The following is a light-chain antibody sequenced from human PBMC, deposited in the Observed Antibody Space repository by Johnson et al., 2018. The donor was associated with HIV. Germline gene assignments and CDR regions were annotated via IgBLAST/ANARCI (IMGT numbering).Light chain of an antibody. Sequence: QSVLTQSPSVSAAPGQKVTISCSGSSSNIGNNSVSWYQQVPGTAPKLLIYDNNKRPSGIPDRFSGSKSGTSDTLGITGLQTGDEADYYCLAWDTSLSAFYVFGTGTKVTGL. V-gene: IGLV1-51*01. J-gene: IGLJ1*01. CDR1: SSNIGNNS. CDR3: LAWDTSLSAFYV. CDR2: DNN.